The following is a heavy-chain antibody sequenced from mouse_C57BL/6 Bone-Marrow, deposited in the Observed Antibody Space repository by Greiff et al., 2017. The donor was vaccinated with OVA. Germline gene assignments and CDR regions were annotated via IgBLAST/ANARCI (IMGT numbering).Heavy chain of an antibody. CDR2: INPSNGGT. V-gene: IGHV1-53*01. CDR3: ARSPTGTGAMDY. D-gene: IGHD4-1*02. Sequence: ESGTELVKPGASVKLSCKASGYTFTSYWMHWVKQRPGQGLEWIGNINPSNGGTNYNEKFKSKATLTVDKSSSTAYMQLSSLTSEDSAVYYCARSPTGTGAMDYWGQGTSVTVSS. CDR1: GYTFTSYW. J-gene: IGHJ4*01.